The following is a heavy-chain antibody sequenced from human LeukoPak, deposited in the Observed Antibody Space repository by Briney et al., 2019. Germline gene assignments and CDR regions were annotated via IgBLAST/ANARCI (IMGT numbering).Heavy chain of an antibody. V-gene: IGHV3-23*01. Sequence: GGSLRLSCAASGFTFSSYAMSWVRQAPGKGLEWVSAISGSGGSTYYADSVKGRFTISRDNAKNSLYLQVNSLRAEDTAVYYCARDSAPITMVVVVPAGFDYWGQGTRVIVPS. CDR3: ARDSAPITMVVVVPAGFDY. CDR2: ISGSGGST. CDR1: GFTFSSYA. J-gene: IGHJ4*02. D-gene: IGHD3-22*01.